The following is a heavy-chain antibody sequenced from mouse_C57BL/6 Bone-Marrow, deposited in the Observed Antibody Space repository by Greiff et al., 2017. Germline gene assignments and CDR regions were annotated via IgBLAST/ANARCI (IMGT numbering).Heavy chain of an antibody. CDR2: IHPNSGST. Sequence: QVQLQQPGAELVKPGASVKLSCKASGYTFTSYWMHWVKQRPGQGLEWIGMIHPNSGSTNYNEKFKSKATLTVDKSYSTAYMQLSSLTSEDSAVYYCARWRLLGAYWGQGTLVTVSA. CDR3: ARWRLLGAY. D-gene: IGHD2-13*01. V-gene: IGHV1-64*01. J-gene: IGHJ3*01. CDR1: GYTFTSYW.